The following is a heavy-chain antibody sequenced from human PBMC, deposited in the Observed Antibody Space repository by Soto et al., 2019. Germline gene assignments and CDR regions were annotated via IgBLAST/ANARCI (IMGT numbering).Heavy chain of an antibody. Sequence: PGGSLRLSCAASGFTFSSYGMHWVRQAPGKGLEGVEVKGYDGSNKYYADSVKGRFTISRDNSKNTLYLQMNSLRAEDTAVYYCARVFSIPSAGFWSGYLYHYYYGMDVWGQGTTVTVSS. CDR2: KGYDGSNK. CDR1: GFTFSSYG. J-gene: IGHJ6*02. V-gene: IGHV3-33*01. CDR3: ARVFSIPSAGFWSGYLYHYYYGMDV. D-gene: IGHD3-3*01.